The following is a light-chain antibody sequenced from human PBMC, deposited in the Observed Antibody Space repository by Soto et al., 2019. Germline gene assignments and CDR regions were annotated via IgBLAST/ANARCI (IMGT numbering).Light chain of an antibody. CDR3: QQYYSTPWT. V-gene: IGKV4-1*01. J-gene: IGKJ1*01. CDR1: QSVLYSSNNKNH. Sequence: DIVMTQSPDSLAVSLGERATINCKSSQSVLYSSNNKNHLAWYQQKSGQPPKLLIYWASTRESGVPDRFRGSGSGTDFTLTISSLQAEDVAVYCCQQYYSTPWTFGQGTKVEIK. CDR2: WAS.